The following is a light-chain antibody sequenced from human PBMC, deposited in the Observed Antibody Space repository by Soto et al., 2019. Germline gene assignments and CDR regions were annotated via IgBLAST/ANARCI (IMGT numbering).Light chain of an antibody. CDR2: AAS. Sequence: IQMTQSPSTLSGSVGDRVTITCRASQTISSWLAWYQQKPRKAPKLLIFAASNLQSGVPSRFSGSGSGTDFTLTISSLQPEDFATYFCLQDDDYPFTFGGGTKVDIK. V-gene: IGKV1-6*01. J-gene: IGKJ4*01. CDR1: QTISSW. CDR3: LQDDDYPFT.